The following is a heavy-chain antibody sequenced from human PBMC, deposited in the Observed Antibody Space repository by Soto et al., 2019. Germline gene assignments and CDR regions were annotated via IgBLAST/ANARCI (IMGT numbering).Heavy chain of an antibody. Sequence: QVQLVQSGAEVKMPGASVKVSCKASGYTFTSYDINWVRQATGQGLEWMGWMNPNSGNTGYAQKFQGRVTMTRNTSISTAYMELSSLRSEDTAVYYCARHYYGSGNNWFDPWGQGTLVTVSS. CDR3: ARHYYGSGNNWFDP. V-gene: IGHV1-8*01. J-gene: IGHJ5*02. CDR1: GYTFTSYD. CDR2: MNPNSGNT. D-gene: IGHD3-10*01.